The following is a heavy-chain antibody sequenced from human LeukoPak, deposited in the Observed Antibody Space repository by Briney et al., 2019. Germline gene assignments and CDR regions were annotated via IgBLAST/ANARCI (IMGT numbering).Heavy chain of an antibody. CDR2: ISYDGSNK. V-gene: IGHV3-30-3*01. Sequence: PGGSLRLSCAASGFTFSSYAMHWGRQAPGKGLEWVAAISYDGSNKYYADSVKGRFTISRDNSKNTLYLQMNSLRAEDTAVYYCARGNVGATTYLDYWGQGTLVTVSS. D-gene: IGHD1-26*01. J-gene: IGHJ4*02. CDR3: ARGNVGATTYLDY. CDR1: GFTFSSYA.